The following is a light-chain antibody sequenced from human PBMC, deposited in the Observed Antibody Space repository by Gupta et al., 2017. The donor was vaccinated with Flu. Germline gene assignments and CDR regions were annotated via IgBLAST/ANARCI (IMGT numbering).Light chain of an antibody. V-gene: IGLV2-14*01. J-gene: IGLJ3*02. CDR2: AVS. CDR1: SRDIGGFDY. CDR3: NSFTSSTTPGV. Sequence: SRDIGGFDYVSWYQQHPGTAPKLLIYAVSRRPSGVSNRFSGSKSGNTASLTISGLQAEDEAHYFCNSFTSSTTPGVFGGGTKLTVL.